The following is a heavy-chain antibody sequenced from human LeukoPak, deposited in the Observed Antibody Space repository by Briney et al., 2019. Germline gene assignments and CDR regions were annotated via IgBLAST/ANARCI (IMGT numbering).Heavy chain of an antibody. CDR1: GFTFSSLA. V-gene: IGHV3-23*01. CDR3: AKYFGGWFEDY. J-gene: IGHJ4*02. Sequence: PGGFLRPSFAGPGFTFSSLAMTLVRQAPRKGLPWVSAISAGGSTYYADSVKGRFTISRDNSKNTLYLQMNSLRAEDTAVYYCAKYFGGWFEDYWGQGTLVTVSS. D-gene: IGHD3-10*01. CDR2: ISAGGST.